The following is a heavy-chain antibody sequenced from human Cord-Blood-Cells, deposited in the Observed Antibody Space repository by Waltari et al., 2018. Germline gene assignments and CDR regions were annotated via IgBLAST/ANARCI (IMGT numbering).Heavy chain of an antibody. CDR2: INPNSGGT. Sequence: QVQLVQSGAEVKKPGASVKVSCKASGYTFTGYYMHWVRQAPGQGLEWMGWINPNSGGTNYAQKFQGRVTMTRDTSISTAYMELSRLRSDDTAVYYCARVWPSIAARPGWYFDLWGRGTLVTVSS. V-gene: IGHV1-2*02. CDR3: ARVWPSIAARPGWYFDL. CDR1: GYTFTGYY. J-gene: IGHJ2*01. D-gene: IGHD6-6*01.